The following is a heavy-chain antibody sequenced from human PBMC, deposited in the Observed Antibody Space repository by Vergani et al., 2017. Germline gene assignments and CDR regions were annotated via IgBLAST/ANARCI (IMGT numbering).Heavy chain of an antibody. CDR3: AVGVRQRRVGEYYYCYCMDV. J-gene: IGHJ6*02. CDR2: ISAYNGNT. Sequence: QVQLVQSGAEVKKPGASVKVSCKASGYPFTSYGISWVRPAPGQGLEWMGWISAYNGNTNYAQKLQGRVTMTTDTSTSTAYMVLRSLRSADTAVYYCAVGVRQRRVGEYYYCYCMDVWGQGTTVTVSS. V-gene: IGHV1-18*01. D-gene: IGHD6-25*01. CDR1: GYPFTSYG.